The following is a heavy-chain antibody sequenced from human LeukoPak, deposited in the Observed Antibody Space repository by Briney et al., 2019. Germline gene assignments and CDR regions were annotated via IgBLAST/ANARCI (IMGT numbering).Heavy chain of an antibody. Sequence: GGSLRLSCAASGFTFSSYSMNWVRQAPGKGLEWVSSISSSSSYIYYADSVKGRLTISRDNAKNSLYLQMNSLRAEDTAVYYCARALRYFDWLSYWGQGTLVTVSS. D-gene: IGHD3-9*01. CDR1: GFTFSSYS. CDR3: ARALRYFDWLSY. V-gene: IGHV3-21*01. CDR2: ISSSSSYI. J-gene: IGHJ4*02.